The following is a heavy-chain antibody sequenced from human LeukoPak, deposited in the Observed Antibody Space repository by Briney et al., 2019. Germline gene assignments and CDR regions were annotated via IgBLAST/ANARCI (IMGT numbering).Heavy chain of an antibody. D-gene: IGHD6-19*01. CDR1: GDSVSSNSAA. J-gene: IGHJ4*02. V-gene: IGHV6-1*01. CDR3: ARDLFGYSSGWYPPFFDY. CDR2: TYYRSKWYN. Sequence: SQTLSLTCAISGDSVSSNSAAWNWIRQSPSRGLEWLGRTYYRSKWYNDYAVSVKSRITNNPDTSKNQFSLQLNSVTPEDTAVYYCARDLFGYSSGWYPPFFDYWGQGTLVTVSP.